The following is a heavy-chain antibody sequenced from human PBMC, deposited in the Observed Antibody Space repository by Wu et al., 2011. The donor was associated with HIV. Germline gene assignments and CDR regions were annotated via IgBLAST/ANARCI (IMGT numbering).Heavy chain of an antibody. Sequence: QVQLVQSGAAVKKPGASVKVSCKASGYTFTSYDINWVRQATGQGLEWVGWMNPNSGNTGYAHKFQGRLTMTRNTSISTAYMELSSLRSEDTAVYYCARVPARSDYNWFDPWGQGTLVTVSS. D-gene: IGHD2-21*01. V-gene: IGHV1-8*02. CDR3: ARVPARSDYNWFDP. CDR2: MNPNSGNT. CDR1: GYTFTSYD. J-gene: IGHJ5*02.